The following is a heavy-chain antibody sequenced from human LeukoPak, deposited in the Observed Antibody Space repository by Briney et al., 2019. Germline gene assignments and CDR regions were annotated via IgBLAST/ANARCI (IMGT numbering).Heavy chain of an antibody. Sequence: SETLSLTCAVYGGSFSGYYWSWIRQPPGKGLEWIGEINHSGSTNYNPSLKSRVTISVDTSKNQFSLKLSSVTAADTAVYYCARGGGIAVAGRFDYWGQGTLVTVSS. CDR2: INHSGST. D-gene: IGHD6-19*01. J-gene: IGHJ4*02. CDR1: GGSFSGYY. V-gene: IGHV4-34*01. CDR3: ARGGGIAVAGRFDY.